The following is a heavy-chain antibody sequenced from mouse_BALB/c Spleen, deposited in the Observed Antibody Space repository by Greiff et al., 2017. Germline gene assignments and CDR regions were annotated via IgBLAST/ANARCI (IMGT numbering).Heavy chain of an antibody. Sequence: EVNVVESGGGLVQPGGSRKLSCAASGFTFSSFGMHWVRQAPEKGLEWVAYISSGSSTIYYADTVKGRFTISRDNPKNTLFLQMTSLRSEDTAMYYCARSDYGYYFDYWGQGTTLTVSS. CDR2: ISSGSSTI. CDR1: GFTFSSFG. D-gene: IGHD1-2*01. J-gene: IGHJ2*01. CDR3: ARSDYGYYFDY. V-gene: IGHV5-17*02.